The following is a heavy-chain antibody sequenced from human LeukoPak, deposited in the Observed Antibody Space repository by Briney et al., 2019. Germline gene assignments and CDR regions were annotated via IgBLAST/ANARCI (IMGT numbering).Heavy chain of an antibody. CDR3: ASSTEWLLNYYYMDV. Sequence: SQTLSLTCTVSGGSISSGGYYWSWIRQHPGKGLEWIGYIYYSGSTYYNPSLKSRVTISVDTSKNQFSLKLSSVTAADTAVYYCASSTEWLLNYYYMDVWGKGTTVTVSS. J-gene: IGHJ6*03. CDR2: IYYSGST. D-gene: IGHD3-3*01. V-gene: IGHV4-31*03. CDR1: GGSISSGGYY.